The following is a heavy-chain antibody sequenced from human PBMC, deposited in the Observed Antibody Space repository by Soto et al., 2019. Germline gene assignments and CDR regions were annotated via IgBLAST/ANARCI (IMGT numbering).Heavy chain of an antibody. CDR3: ARDIVVVPAAIIYYYYGMDV. V-gene: IGHV1-2*04. Sequence: GASVKVSCKASGYTFTGYYMHWVRQAPGQGLEWMGWINPNSGGTNYAQKFQGWVTMTRDTSISTAYMELSRLRSDDTAVYYCARDIVVVPAAIIYYYYGMDVWGQGTTVTVSS. CDR1: GYTFTGYY. CDR2: INPNSGGT. D-gene: IGHD2-2*01. J-gene: IGHJ6*02.